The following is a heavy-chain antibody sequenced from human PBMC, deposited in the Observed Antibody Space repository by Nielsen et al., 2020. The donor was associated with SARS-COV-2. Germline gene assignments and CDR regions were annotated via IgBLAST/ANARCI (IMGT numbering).Heavy chain of an antibody. V-gene: IGHV3-23*01. Sequence: GESLKISCAASGFTFSSYAMSWVRQAPGKELEWVSAISGSGGSTYYADSVKGRFTISRDNSKNTLYLQMNSLRAEDTAVYYCAKTPVGSTVYYFDYWGQGTLVTVSS. CDR2: ISGSGGST. CDR3: AKTPVGSTVYYFDY. CDR1: GFTFSSYA. D-gene: IGHD6-13*01. J-gene: IGHJ4*02.